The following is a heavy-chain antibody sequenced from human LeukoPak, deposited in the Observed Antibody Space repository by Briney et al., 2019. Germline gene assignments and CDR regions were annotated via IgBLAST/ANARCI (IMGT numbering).Heavy chain of an antibody. D-gene: IGHD3-10*01. V-gene: IGHV4-39*07. Sequence: PSETLSLTCTVSGGSISSSSYYWSWIRQPPGKGLEWIGEINHSGSTNYNPSLKSRVTISVDTSKNQFSLKLSSVTAADTAVYYCARIAQGGSGNPPYYYYYMDVWGKGTTVTVSS. J-gene: IGHJ6*03. CDR3: ARIAQGGSGNPPYYYYYMDV. CDR2: INHSGST. CDR1: GGSISSSSYY.